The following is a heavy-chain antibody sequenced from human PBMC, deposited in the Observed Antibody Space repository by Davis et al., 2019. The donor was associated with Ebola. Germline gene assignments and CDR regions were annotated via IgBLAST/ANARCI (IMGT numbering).Heavy chain of an antibody. Sequence: ASVKVSCKASGYTFTGFYIHWARQAPGQGLEWLGWINAGNGNTKYSQKFQGRVTITRDTSASTAYMELSSLRSEDTAVYYCARGLGVGRRIDAFDIWGQGTMVTVSS. J-gene: IGHJ3*02. CDR3: ARGLGVGRRIDAFDI. V-gene: IGHV1-3*01. CDR2: INAGNGNT. CDR1: GYTFTGFY. D-gene: IGHD7-27*01.